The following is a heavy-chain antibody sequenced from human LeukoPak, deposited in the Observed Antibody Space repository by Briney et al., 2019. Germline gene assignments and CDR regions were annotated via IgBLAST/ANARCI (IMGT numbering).Heavy chain of an antibody. Sequence: GGSLRLSCAASGFTVSSNYMSWVRQAPGNGLEWVSVIYSGGSTYYADSVKGRFTISRDNSKNTLYLQMNSLRAEDTAVYYCARTYYYDSSGYPEDYWGQGTLVTVSS. D-gene: IGHD3-22*01. CDR1: GFTVSSNY. V-gene: IGHV3-66*01. CDR2: IYSGGST. J-gene: IGHJ4*02. CDR3: ARTYYYDSSGYPEDY.